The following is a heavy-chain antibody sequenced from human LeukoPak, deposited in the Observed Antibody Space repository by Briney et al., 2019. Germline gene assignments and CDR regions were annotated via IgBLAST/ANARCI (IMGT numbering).Heavy chain of an antibody. CDR1: GFTFSSYS. D-gene: IGHD2-15*01. CDR3: ARDLGGWVFDY. CDR2: ISSSSSYI. J-gene: IGHJ4*02. Sequence: GGSLRLSCAASGFTFSSYSMNWVRQAPGKGLEWVSSISSSSSYIYYADSVKGRFAISRDNAKNSLYLQMNSLRAEDTAVYYCARDLGGWVFDYWGQGTLVTVSS. V-gene: IGHV3-21*01.